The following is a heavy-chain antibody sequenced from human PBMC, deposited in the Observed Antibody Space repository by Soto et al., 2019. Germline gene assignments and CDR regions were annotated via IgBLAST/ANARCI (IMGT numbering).Heavy chain of an antibody. D-gene: IGHD3-10*01. J-gene: IGHJ4*02. CDR3: ARGSTDSYPGSRIFDF. Sequence: SETLSLTCAVYGGSFSGYYWSWIRQPPGKGLEWIGEINHSGSTNYNPSLKSRVTISVDTSKNQFSLQMNNLRVEDSALYYCARGSTDSYPGSRIFDFWGRGTLVTVSS. V-gene: IGHV4-34*01. CDR1: GGSFSGYY. CDR2: INHSGST.